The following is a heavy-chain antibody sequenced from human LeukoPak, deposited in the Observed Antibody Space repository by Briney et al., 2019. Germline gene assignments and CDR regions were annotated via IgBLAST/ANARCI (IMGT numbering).Heavy chain of an antibody. CDR3: VRDTRGAEAADDPFDI. CDR1: GYTFTGYY. J-gene: IGHJ3*02. D-gene: IGHD6-13*01. CDR2: INPNSGGT. V-gene: IGHV1-2*06. Sequence: ASVKVSCKASGYTFTGYYMHWVRQAPGQGLEWMGRINPNSGGTNYAQKLQGRVTMTRDTSISTAYMELGSLRSEDTAVYYCVRDTRGAEAADDPFDIWGQGTMVTVSS.